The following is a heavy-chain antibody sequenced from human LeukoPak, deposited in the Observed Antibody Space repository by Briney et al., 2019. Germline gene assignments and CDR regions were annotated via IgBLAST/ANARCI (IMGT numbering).Heavy chain of an antibody. Sequence: PGGSLRLSCAASGFTFSGSAMHWVRQASGKGLEWVGRIRSKANSYATAYAASVKGRFTISRDDSKNTAYLQMNSLKTEDTAVYYCTRATTGNAFDIWGQGTMVTVSS. J-gene: IGHJ3*02. V-gene: IGHV3-73*01. CDR3: TRATTGNAFDI. CDR1: GFTFSGSA. CDR2: IRSKANSYAT. D-gene: IGHD1-26*01.